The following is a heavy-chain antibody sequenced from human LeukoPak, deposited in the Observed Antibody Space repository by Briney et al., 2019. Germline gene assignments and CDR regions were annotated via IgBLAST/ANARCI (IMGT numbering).Heavy chain of an antibody. CDR1: GFTFSTYS. CDR3: AKDGISGWYGNHFDF. J-gene: IGHJ4*02. CDR2: ISTSSSYI. D-gene: IGHD6-19*01. V-gene: IGHV3-21*04. Sequence: GGSLRLSCAPSGFTFSTYSMNWVRQAPGKGLVCVSSISTSSSYIYYADSVKGRFTISRDNSKNTLYLQISSLRAEDTAIYYCAKDGISGWYGNHFDFWGQGTLVTGSS.